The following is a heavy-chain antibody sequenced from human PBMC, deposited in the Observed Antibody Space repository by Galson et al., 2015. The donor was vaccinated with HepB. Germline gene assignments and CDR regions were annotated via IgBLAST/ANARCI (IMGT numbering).Heavy chain of an antibody. CDR3: AKDQDSGWFYYYYYGMDV. CDR1: GFTFSSYG. CDR2: ISYDGSNK. V-gene: IGHV3-30*18. D-gene: IGHD6-19*01. Sequence: SLRLSCAASGFTFSSYGMHWVRQAPGKGLEWVAVISYDGSNKYYADSVKGRFTISRDNSKNTLYLQMNSLRAEDTAVYYCAKDQDSGWFYYYYYGMDVWGQGTTVTVSS. J-gene: IGHJ6*02.